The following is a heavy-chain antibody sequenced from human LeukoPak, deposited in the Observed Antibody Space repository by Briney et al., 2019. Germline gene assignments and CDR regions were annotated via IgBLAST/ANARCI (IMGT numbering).Heavy chain of an antibody. J-gene: IGHJ4*02. V-gene: IGHV3-64*01. Sequence: PGGSLRLSYAASGFTFSSYAIYWVRQAPGKGLEYVSGISSNGGSAYYANSVKGRFAVSRDNSKNTLYLQMGSLRAEDMAVYYCARGYDFWSGPEGYYFDYWGQGTLVTVSS. CDR1: GFTFSSYA. CDR2: ISSNGGSA. D-gene: IGHD3-3*01. CDR3: ARGYDFWSGPEGYYFDY.